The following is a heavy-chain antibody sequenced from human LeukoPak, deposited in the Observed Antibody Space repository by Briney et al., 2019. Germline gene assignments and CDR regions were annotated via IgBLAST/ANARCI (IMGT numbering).Heavy chain of an antibody. Sequence: ASVKVSCKASGYTVTGYYMHWVRQAPGQGLEWMGWINPNSGGTNYAQKFQGRVTMTRDTSISTAYMELSRLRSDDTAVYYCARMYSSGWYLDYWGQGTLVTVSS. CDR3: ARMYSSGWYLDY. CDR1: GYTVTGYY. V-gene: IGHV1-2*02. D-gene: IGHD6-19*01. CDR2: INPNSGGT. J-gene: IGHJ4*02.